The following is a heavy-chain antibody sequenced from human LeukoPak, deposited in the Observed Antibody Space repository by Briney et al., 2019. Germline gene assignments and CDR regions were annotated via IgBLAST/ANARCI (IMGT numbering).Heavy chain of an antibody. D-gene: IGHD3-22*01. J-gene: IGHJ3*01. V-gene: IGHV3-30*04. Sequence: GGSLRLSCVASGIAFSNSIMHWVRQAPGKGLEWVSAMSYDGFSKYYADSMKGRLTISRDDSKNTVYLQMKSLRPEDTAVYYCAREGHTSGYCGTFDVWGQGTTVAVS. CDR1: GIAFSNSI. CDR3: AREGHTSGYCGTFDV. CDR2: MSYDGFSK.